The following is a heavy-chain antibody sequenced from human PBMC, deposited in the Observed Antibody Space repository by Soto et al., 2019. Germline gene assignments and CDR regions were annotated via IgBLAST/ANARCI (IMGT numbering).Heavy chain of an antibody. CDR1: GFTFDDYA. D-gene: IGHD5-18*01. Sequence: EVQLVESGGGLVQPGRSLRLSCAASGFTFDDYAMHWVRQAPGKGLEWVSGISWNSGSIGYADSVKGRFTISRDNAKNSLYLQMNSLRAEYTALYYCAKYSYGYGYYFDYWGQGTLVTVSS. V-gene: IGHV3-9*01. J-gene: IGHJ4*02. CDR3: AKYSYGYGYYFDY. CDR2: ISWNSGSI.